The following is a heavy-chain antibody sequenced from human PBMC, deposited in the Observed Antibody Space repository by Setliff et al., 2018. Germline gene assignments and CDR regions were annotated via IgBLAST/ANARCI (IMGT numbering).Heavy chain of an antibody. V-gene: IGHV1-46*01. CDR2: INPSDGST. CDR3: AIPSSGNFYFDY. D-gene: IGHD1-26*01. CDR1: GYAFTTYY. Sequence: ASVKVSCKASGYAFTTYYMHWVRQAPGQGLEWIGVINPSDGSTTYAQKFQGRVTITADQSTRTAYMELSSLRSEDTAVYYCAIPSSGNFYFDYWGQGTLVTVSS. J-gene: IGHJ4*02.